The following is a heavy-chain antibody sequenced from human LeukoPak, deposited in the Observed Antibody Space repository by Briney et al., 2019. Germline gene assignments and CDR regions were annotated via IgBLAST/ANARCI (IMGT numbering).Heavy chain of an antibody. CDR1: GGSISSGSYY. Sequence: SETLSLTCTVSGGSISSGSYYWSWIRQPAGTGLEWIGRIYTSGSTNYNPSLKSRVTISVDTSKNQFSLKLSSVTAADTAVYYCAREVVRYYYYDSSGYYPTHFDYWGQGTLVTVSS. CDR3: AREVVRYYYYDSSGYYPTHFDY. D-gene: IGHD3-22*01. V-gene: IGHV4-61*02. J-gene: IGHJ4*02. CDR2: IYTSGST.